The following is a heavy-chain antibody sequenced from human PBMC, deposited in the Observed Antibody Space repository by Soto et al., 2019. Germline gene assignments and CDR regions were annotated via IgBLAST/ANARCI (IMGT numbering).Heavy chain of an antibody. CDR3: ALQEEGLGEYNFDN. Sequence: GSLRLSCAASGFTFSSYAMNWVRQAPGKGLEWVSVISSSGDSTYYADSVKGRLTISRDNSKNTLYLQMNSLRADDTAMYYCALQEEGLGEYNFDNWGQGTLVTVSS. V-gene: IGHV3-23*01. D-gene: IGHD1-26*01. CDR2: ISSSGDST. CDR1: GFTFSSYA. J-gene: IGHJ4*02.